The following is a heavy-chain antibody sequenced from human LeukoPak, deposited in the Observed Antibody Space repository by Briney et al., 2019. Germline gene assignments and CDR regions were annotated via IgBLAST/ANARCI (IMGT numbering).Heavy chain of an antibody. CDR1: GYTFTGYY. CDR3: ARDPPKYYDSSGSLGY. V-gene: IGHV1-2*02. D-gene: IGHD3-22*01. Sequence: GASVKVSCKASGYTFTGYYMHWVRQAPGQGLEWMGWINPNSGGTNYAQKFQGRVTMTRDTSISTAYMELSRLRSDDTAVYYCARDPPKYYDSSGSLGYWGQGTLVTVSS. J-gene: IGHJ4*02. CDR2: INPNSGGT.